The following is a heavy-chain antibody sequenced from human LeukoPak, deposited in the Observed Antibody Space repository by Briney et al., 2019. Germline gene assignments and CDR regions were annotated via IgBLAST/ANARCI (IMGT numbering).Heavy chain of an antibody. CDR1: GGSTSSSSYY. D-gene: IGHD6-19*01. CDR2: IYYSGST. J-gene: IGHJ6*02. V-gene: IGHV4-39*07. CDR3: ARDSYIAVAGIDYYYGMDV. Sequence: SETLSLTCTVSGGSTSSSSYYWGWIRQPPGKGLEWIGSIYYSGSTYYNPSLKSRVTISVDTSKNQFSLELSSVTAADTAVYYCARDSYIAVAGIDYYYGMDVWGQGTTVTVSS.